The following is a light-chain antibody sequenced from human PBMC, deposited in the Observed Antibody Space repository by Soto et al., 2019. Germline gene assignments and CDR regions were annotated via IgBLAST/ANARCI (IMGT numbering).Light chain of an antibody. CDR1: SSNIGSNT. CDR2: SNN. V-gene: IGLV1-44*01. Sequence: QSVLTQPPSASGTPGQRVTISCSGSSSNIGSNTVNWNQQLPGTAPKLLIYSNNQRPSGVPDRFSGSKSGTSASLAISGLQSEDEADYYCAAWDDSLNAFYVFGTGTKLTVL. J-gene: IGLJ1*01. CDR3: AAWDDSLNAFYV.